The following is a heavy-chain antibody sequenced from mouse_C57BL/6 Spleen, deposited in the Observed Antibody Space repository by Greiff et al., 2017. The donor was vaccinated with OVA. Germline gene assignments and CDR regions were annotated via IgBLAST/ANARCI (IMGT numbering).Heavy chain of an antibody. Sequence: EVKLQESGPGLVKPSQSLSLTCSVTGYSITSGYYWNWIRQFPGNKLELMGYISYDGSNKYNPSLKNRISITGDTSKNQFFLKLNSVTTEDTSTYDCTSLYYYGSPFFDYWGQGTTLTVSS. CDR2: ISYDGSN. CDR3: TSLYYYGSPFFDY. CDR1: GYSITSGYY. D-gene: IGHD1-1*01. J-gene: IGHJ2*01. V-gene: IGHV3-6*01.